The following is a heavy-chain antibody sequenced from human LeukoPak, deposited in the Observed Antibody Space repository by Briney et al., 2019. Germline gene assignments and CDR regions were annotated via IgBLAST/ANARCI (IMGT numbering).Heavy chain of an antibody. Sequence: GGSLRLSCAASGFTFSNYAMSWVRQAPGKGLEWVSAITGGGSGIYYADSMKSRFTISRDNSKNTLYLQINRLRAEDTAVYYCAQWWNYVVLTGYYVSDYWGQGTLVTASS. J-gene: IGHJ4*02. CDR1: GFTFSNYA. CDR2: ITGGGSGI. CDR3: AQWWNYVVLTGYYVSDY. D-gene: IGHD3-9*01. V-gene: IGHV3-23*01.